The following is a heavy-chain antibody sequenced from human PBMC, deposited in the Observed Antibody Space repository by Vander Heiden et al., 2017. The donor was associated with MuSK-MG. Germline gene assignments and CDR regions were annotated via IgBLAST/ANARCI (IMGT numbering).Heavy chain of an antibody. CDR2: IWYDGSNK. V-gene: IGHV3-33*01. Sequence: QVQLVESGGGVVQPGRSLRLSCAASGFTCSSYGLHWVRQAPGKGLEWVAVIWYDGSNKYYADSVKGRFTISRDNSKNTLYLQMNSLRAEDTAVYYCARDGGYCSSTSCFTLDYWGQGTLVTVSS. D-gene: IGHD2-2*02. CDR1: GFTCSSYG. J-gene: IGHJ4*02. CDR3: ARDGGYCSSTSCFTLDY.